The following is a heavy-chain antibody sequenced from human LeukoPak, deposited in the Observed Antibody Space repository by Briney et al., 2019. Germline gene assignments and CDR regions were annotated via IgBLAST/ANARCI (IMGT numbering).Heavy chain of an antibody. V-gene: IGHV4-4*07. CDR2: IYTSGST. D-gene: IGHD6-13*01. CDR1: GGSISSYY. CDR3: ARGLIAAAGTTYYFDY. Sequence: SETLSLTCTVSGGSISSYYCSWIRQPAGKGPEWIGRIYTSGSTNYNPSLKSRVTMSVDTSKNQFSLKLSSVTAADTAVYYCARGLIAAAGTTYYFDYWGQGTLVTVSS. J-gene: IGHJ4*02.